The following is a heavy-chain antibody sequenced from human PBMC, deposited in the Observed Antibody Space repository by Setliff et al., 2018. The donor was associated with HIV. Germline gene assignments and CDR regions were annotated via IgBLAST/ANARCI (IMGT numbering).Heavy chain of an antibody. J-gene: IGHJ4*02. CDR2: ISPDGNII. D-gene: IGHD1-26*01. CDR3: ARGIVGASVFEY. Sequence: GESLKISCAASGFSFSNSWMHWVRQVPGKGLVWVSRISPDGNIISYADSVKGRFTISRDNAKNTLYLQMNSLGVEDTAVYYCARGIVGASVFEYWGQGTLV. CDR1: GFSFSNSW. V-gene: IGHV3-74*01.